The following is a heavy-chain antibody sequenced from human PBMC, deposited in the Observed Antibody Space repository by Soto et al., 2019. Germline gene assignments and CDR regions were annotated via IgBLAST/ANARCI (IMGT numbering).Heavy chain of an antibody. CDR1: GYTFTSYG. V-gene: IGHV1-18*01. J-gene: IGHJ4*02. CDR3: ARQGSSSGWYDVQLDDFY. D-gene: IGHD6-19*01. CDR2: ISAYNGNT. Sequence: GASVKVSCKASGYTFTSYGISWVRQAPGQGLEWMGWISAYNGNTNYAQKLQGRVTMTTDTSTSTAYMELRSLRSDDTAVYYCARQGSSSGWYDVQLDDFYWGQGTLVTVSS.